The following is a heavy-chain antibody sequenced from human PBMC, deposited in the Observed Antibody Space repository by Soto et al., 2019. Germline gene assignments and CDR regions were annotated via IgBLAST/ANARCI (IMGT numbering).Heavy chain of an antibody. J-gene: IGHJ4*02. D-gene: IGHD3-9*01. CDR3: ASGRDYDILTGYYQDRDY. CDR2: INHSGST. Sequence: SETLSLTCAVYGGSFSGYYWSWIRQPPGKGLEWIGEINHSGSTNYNPSLKSRVTISVDTSKNQFSLKLSSVTAADTAVYYCASGRDYDILTGYYQDRDYWGQGTLVTVSS. V-gene: IGHV4-34*01. CDR1: GGSFSGYY.